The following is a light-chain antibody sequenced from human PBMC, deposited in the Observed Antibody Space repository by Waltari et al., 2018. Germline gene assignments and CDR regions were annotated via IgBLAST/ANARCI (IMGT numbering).Light chain of an antibody. J-gene: IGLJ2*01. CDR1: SSDVGGYND. Sequence: QAALTQPPSVSKSLGQSVTISCTGTSSDVGGYNDVSWYHQRPATAPSLLIYDVTKRPAGVSDRFSGSKSGNTASLTISGLQAEDEADYYGCSFGGGNTVLFGRGTRLTVL. CDR3: CSFGGGNTVL. V-gene: IGLV2-11*01. CDR2: DVT.